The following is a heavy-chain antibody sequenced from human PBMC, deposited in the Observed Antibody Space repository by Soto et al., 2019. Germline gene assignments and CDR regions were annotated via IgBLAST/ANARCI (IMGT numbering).Heavy chain of an antibody. CDR3: ARTDYSDSRRYYYFDY. V-gene: IGHV1-3*01. D-gene: IGHD3-22*01. CDR2: INAGNGNT. Sequence: SVKVSCKASGYTFTSYAMHWVRQAPGQRLEWMGWINAGNGNTKYSQKFQGRVTITRDTSASTAYMELSSLRSEDTAVYYCARTDYSDSRRYYYFDYWGQANLVSGSS. J-gene: IGHJ4*02. CDR1: GYTFTSYA.